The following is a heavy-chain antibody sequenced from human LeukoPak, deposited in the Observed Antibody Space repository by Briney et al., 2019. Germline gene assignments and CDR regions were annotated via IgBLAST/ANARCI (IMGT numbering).Heavy chain of an antibody. CDR3: ARDLYSGSYHGDY. CDR2: IKQDGTEK. V-gene: IGHV3-7*01. D-gene: IGHD1-26*01. J-gene: IGHJ4*02. CDR1: GFTLSSYW. Sequence: GSLRLSXAASGFTLSSYWMSWVRQAPGKGLEWVANIKQDGTEKNYVDSVKGRFTISRDNAKNSLYLQMSSLRAEDTAVYYCARDLYSGSYHGDYWGQGTLVTVSS.